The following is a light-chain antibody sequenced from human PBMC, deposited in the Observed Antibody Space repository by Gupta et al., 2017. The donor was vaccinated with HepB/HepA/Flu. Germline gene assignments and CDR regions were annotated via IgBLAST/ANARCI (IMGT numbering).Light chain of an antibody. CDR3: QVWDSSTVV. CDR1: NIGSKN. Sequence: SYALTQPLSVSVALGQTARITCGGNNIGSKNVHWYQQKPGQAPVLVIYGYNNRPAGIPERFSASNSGNTATLTISRAQAGDEDDYYCQVWDSSTVVFGGGTKLTVL. CDR2: GYN. J-gene: IGLJ2*01. V-gene: IGLV3-9*01.